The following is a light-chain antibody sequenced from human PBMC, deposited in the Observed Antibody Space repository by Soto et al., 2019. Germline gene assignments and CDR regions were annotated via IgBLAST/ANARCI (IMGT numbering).Light chain of an antibody. V-gene: IGKV1-9*01. CDR3: LQDYSYPWT. CDR2: AAP. CDR1: QGISSY. J-gene: IGKJ1*01. Sequence: DIQLTQSPSFLSASVGDRVTITCRASQGISSYLAWYQQKPGKAPKLLIYAAPTLQSGVPTRFSGSGSGTDFTFTISSLQAEDFATYYCLQDYSYPWTFGQGTKVDIK.